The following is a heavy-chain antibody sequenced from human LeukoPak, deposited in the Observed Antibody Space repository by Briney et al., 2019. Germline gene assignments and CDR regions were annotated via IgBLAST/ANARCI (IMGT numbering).Heavy chain of an antibody. CDR2: ISAYNGNT. CDR3: ARDLSDYDFWSGLNWFDP. CDR1: GYTFTSYG. J-gene: IGHJ5*02. Sequence: ASVKVSCKASGYTFTSYGISWVRQAPGQGLEWMGWISAYNGNTNYAQKLQGRVTMTTDTSTSTAYMVLRSLRSDDTAVYYCARDLSDYDFWSGLNWFDPWGQGTLVTVSS. D-gene: IGHD3-3*01. V-gene: IGHV1-18*01.